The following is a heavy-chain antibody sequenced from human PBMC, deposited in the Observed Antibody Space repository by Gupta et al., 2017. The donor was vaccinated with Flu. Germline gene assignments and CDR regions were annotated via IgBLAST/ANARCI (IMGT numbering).Heavy chain of an antibody. V-gene: IGHV3-33*01. CDR1: GFSFGSYG. D-gene: IGHD2-2*01. J-gene: IGHJ4*02. CDR2: IWYDGSNK. Sequence: QVQLVESGGGVVQPGTSLSLSCVVSGFSFGSYGMHWVRQAPGKGLEGVAIIWYDGSNKYYADSVKGRFTISRDNAKNTLFLQMNSLRAEDTAVYYCARGGQYQLSRENYGGQGTLVTVSS. CDR3: ARGGQYQLSRENY.